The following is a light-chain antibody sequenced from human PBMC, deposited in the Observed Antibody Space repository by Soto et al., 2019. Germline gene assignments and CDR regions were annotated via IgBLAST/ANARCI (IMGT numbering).Light chain of an antibody. V-gene: IGLV2-8*01. CDR1: SSDVGGYNY. CDR3: TSYAGSNNLV. CDR2: EVS. J-gene: IGLJ2*01. Sequence: QSALTQPPSASGSPGQSVTISCTGTSSDVGGYNYVSWYQQHPGKAPKLMIYEVSKRPSGVPDRFSGSKPRNTASLTVSGLQAEDEAYYYSTSYAGSNNLVFGGGTKVTVL.